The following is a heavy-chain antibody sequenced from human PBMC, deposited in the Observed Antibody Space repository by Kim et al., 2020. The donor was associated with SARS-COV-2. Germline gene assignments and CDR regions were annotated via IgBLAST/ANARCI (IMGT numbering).Heavy chain of an antibody. CDR3: ARGDIAVAGTNGFDY. D-gene: IGHD6-19*01. CDR1: GASISSSGDYY. J-gene: IGHJ4*02. V-gene: IGHV4-30-4*01. Sequence: SETLSLTCTVSGASISSSGDYYWSWIRQPPGKGPEWIGYIYYSGSTYYNPSLKSRVTISVDTSKNQFSLKLRSVTAADTAVYYCARGDIAVAGTNGFDYWGQGTLVTVSS. CDR2: IYYSGST.